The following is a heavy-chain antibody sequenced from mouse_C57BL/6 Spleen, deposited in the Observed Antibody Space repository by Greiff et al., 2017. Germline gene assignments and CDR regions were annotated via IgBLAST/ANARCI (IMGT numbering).Heavy chain of an antibody. CDR1: GYTFTSYW. CDR2: IDPSDSYT. CDR3: ARGGYYGGNAMDY. D-gene: IGHD2-3*01. Sequence: QVQLQQPGAELVMPGASVKLSCKASGYTFTSYWMHWVKQRPGQGLEWIGEIDPSDSYTNYHQKFKGKSTLPVDKSSSTAYMQLSSLTSEDSAVYYCARGGYYGGNAMDYWGQGTSVTVSS. J-gene: IGHJ4*01. V-gene: IGHV1-69*01.